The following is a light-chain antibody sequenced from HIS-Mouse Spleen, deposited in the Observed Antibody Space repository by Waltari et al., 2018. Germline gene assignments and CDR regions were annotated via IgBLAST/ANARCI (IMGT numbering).Light chain of an antibody. J-gene: IGKJ1*01. CDR3: QQRYSTPET. Sequence: DIQMTHSPSSLSASVGARVTISCRASQSIGGYLNWYQQKPGKAPKLLIYAASSLQSGVPSRLSGSGSGTEFPLTISNLQAVDFATDDCQQRYSTPETFGQVTKVGIK. CDR2: AAS. CDR1: QSIGGY. V-gene: IGKV1-39*01.